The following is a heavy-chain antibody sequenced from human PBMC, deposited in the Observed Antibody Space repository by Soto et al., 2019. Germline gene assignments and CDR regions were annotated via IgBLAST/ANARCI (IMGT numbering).Heavy chain of an antibody. Sequence: QVRLVQSGAEVKEPGASVKVSCKASGYTFTSFDINWMRQATGQGPEWMGWMSPNSGNTGYAQKFQGRVTMTRDTSISTVYMELSSLRSEDTAVYYCARGITRGVDYWGQGTLVTVSS. CDR3: ARGITRGVDY. V-gene: IGHV1-8*01. D-gene: IGHD1-20*01. CDR2: MSPNSGNT. CDR1: GYTFTSFD. J-gene: IGHJ4*02.